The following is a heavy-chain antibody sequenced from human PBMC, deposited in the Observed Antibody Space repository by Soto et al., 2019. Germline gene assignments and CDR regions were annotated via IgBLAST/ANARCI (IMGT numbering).Heavy chain of an antibody. J-gene: IGHJ5*02. Sequence: GGSLRLSCTASGFTFGDYAMSWFRQAPGKGLEWVGFIRSKAYGGTTEYAASVKGRFTISRDDSKSIAYLQMNSLKTEDTAVYYCTYSSYYYGSGSYYPRSSWGQGTLVTVSS. CDR2: IRSKAYGGTT. CDR1: GFTFGDYA. V-gene: IGHV3-49*03. D-gene: IGHD3-10*01. CDR3: TYSSYYYGSGSYYPRSS.